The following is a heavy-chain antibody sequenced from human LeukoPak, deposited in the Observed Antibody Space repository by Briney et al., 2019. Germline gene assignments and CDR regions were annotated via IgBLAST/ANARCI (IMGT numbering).Heavy chain of an antibody. Sequence: SETLSLTCTVSGGSISSYYWSWIRQPPGKGLEWIGYIYYSGSTNYNPSLKSRVTISVDTSKNQFSLKLSSATAADTAVYYCARAALSTNDAFDIWGQGTMVTVSS. J-gene: IGHJ3*02. CDR2: IYYSGST. CDR1: GGSISSYY. V-gene: IGHV4-59*01. CDR3: ARAALSTNDAFDI. D-gene: IGHD2-8*01.